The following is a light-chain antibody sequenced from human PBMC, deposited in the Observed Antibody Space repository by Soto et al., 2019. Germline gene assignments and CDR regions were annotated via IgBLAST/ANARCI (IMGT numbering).Light chain of an antibody. CDR1: SSDVGGYNH. J-gene: IGLJ3*02. V-gene: IGLV2-14*01. CDR2: EVR. Sequence: QSVLTQPASVSGSPGQSITISCTGTSSDVGGYNHVSWYQQHPGKAPKLIIYEVRNRPSGVSNRFSGSKSGNTASLTISGLQAEDEADYYCSSYTGSNTQVFGGGTKLTVL. CDR3: SSYTGSNTQV.